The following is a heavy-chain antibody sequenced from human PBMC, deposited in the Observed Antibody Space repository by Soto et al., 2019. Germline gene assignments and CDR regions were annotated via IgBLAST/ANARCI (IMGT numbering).Heavy chain of an antibody. J-gene: IGHJ4*02. CDR2: IYYSGST. CDR3: ARDQRINDFWSGYLC. D-gene: IGHD3-3*01. V-gene: IGHV4-31*03. Sequence: HVQLQVSGRGLVKPSQNLSLTCTVSGGSITSGGYYWSWIRQHPGKGLEWIGYIYYSGSTYYNPSLKSRVTISVDTSKNQFSLKLSSVTAADTAVYYCARDQRINDFWSGYLCWGQGTLVTVSS. CDR1: GGSITSGGYY.